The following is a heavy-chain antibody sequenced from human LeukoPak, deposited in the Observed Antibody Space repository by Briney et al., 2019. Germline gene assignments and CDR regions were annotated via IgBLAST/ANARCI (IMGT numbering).Heavy chain of an antibody. V-gene: IGHV3-69-1*01. D-gene: IGHD2-8*02. CDR1: GFTYSSYT. Sequence: GGSLRLSCAASGFTYSSYTMNWVRQAPGKGLEWISFIRDHTTVDYADSVKGRFTISRDNAKNSLYLQMNNLRAEDTAVYYCVRDHLWSFDYWGQGNLVTVSS. CDR2: IRDHTTV. CDR3: VRDHLWSFDY. J-gene: IGHJ4*02.